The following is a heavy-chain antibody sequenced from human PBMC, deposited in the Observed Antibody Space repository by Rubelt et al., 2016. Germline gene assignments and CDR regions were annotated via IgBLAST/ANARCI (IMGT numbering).Heavy chain of an antibody. D-gene: IGHD1-26*01. CDR2: INAYNGNT. Sequence: QVQLVQSGAEVKKPGASVKVSCKASGYTFTSYAMHWVRQAPGQRLEWMGWINAYNGNTNYARKLQGRVTSTTDTSTSTAYMELRSLRSDDTAVYYCARGELLREYAFDIWGQGTMVTVSS. V-gene: IGHV1-3*01. J-gene: IGHJ3*02. CDR1: GYTFTSYA. CDR3: ARGELLREYAFDI.